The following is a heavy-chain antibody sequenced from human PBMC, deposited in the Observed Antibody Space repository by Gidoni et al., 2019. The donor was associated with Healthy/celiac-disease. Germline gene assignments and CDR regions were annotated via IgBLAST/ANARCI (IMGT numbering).Heavy chain of an antibody. J-gene: IGHJ4*02. V-gene: IGHV4-39*01. CDR2: ISYSGST. D-gene: IGHD4-17*01. Sequence: QLQLQESGPGLVKPSETLSLTCTVSGGSISSSSYYWGGIRPPPGQGLEWIGSISYSGSTYSNPSPKSRVTISVDTSNNQFSLKLGSGPAADTAVYDWARQGAGDYGGGPGEIDYWGQGTLVTVSS. CDR1: GGSISSSSYY. CDR3: ARQGAGDYGGGPGEIDY.